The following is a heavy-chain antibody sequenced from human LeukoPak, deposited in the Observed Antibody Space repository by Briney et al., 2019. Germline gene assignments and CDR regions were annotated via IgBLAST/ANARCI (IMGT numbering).Heavy chain of an antibody. D-gene: IGHD1-1*01. CDR1: GITFSSYG. Sequence: GGSLRLSCAASGITFSSYGMSWVRQAPGKGLEWVSSISSSSSYIYYADSVKGRFTISRDNAKNSLYLQMNSLRAEDTAVYYCASAAPNGPNWFDPWGQGTLVTVSS. CDR3: ASAAPNGPNWFDP. CDR2: ISSSSSYI. J-gene: IGHJ5*02. V-gene: IGHV3-21*01.